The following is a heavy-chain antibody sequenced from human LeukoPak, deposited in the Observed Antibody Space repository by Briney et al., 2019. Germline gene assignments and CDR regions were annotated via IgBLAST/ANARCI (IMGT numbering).Heavy chain of an antibody. D-gene: IGHD1-1*01. CDR2: IYYSGST. CDR1: GGSISSSSYY. Sequence: PSETLSLTCTVSGGSISSSSYYWGWIRQPPGKGLEWIGSIYYSGSTYYNPSLKSRVTISVDTSKNQFSLKLSSVTAVDTAVYYCARAYMELERRPSFDYWGQGTLVTVSS. CDR3: ARAYMELERRPSFDY. V-gene: IGHV4-39*07. J-gene: IGHJ4*02.